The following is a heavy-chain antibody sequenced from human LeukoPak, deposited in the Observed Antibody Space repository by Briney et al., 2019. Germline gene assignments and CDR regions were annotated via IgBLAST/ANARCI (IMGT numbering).Heavy chain of an antibody. CDR3: ARVGYSGYDPSYYFDY. CDR2: IYYSGST. V-gene: IGHV4-31*03. J-gene: IGHJ4*02. Sequence: SQTLSLTCTVSGGSISSGGYYWSWIRQHPGKGLEWIGCIYYSGSTYYNPSLKSRVTISVDTSKNQFSLKLSSVTAADTAVYYCARVGYSGYDPSYYFDYWGQGTLVTVSS. D-gene: IGHD5-12*01. CDR1: GGSISSGGYY.